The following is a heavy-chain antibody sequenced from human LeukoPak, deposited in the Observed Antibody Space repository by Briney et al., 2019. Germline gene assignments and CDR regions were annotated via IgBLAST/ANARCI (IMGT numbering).Heavy chain of an antibody. D-gene: IGHD2-2*01. V-gene: IGHV1-2*06. Sequence: ASVKVSCKASGYTFSGHYLHWVRQAPGQGLEWMGRINPNTGVTQYTENFQGRVTMTGDTSISTAYMELNGLRSEDTAVYYCARVMDVVVPADNYGMDVWGQGTTVTVSS. CDR3: ARVMDVVVPADNYGMDV. J-gene: IGHJ6*02. CDR1: GYTFSGHY. CDR2: INPNTGVT.